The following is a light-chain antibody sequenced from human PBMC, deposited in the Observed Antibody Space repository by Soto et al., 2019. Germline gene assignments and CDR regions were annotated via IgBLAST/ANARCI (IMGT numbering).Light chain of an antibody. CDR1: QSILYSSNNKNY. CDR3: QQYYSTLWT. Sequence: DIVMTQSPDSLAVSLGERATINFKSSQSILYSSNNKNYLAWYQQRPGQPPKLLIYWASIRESGVPDRFSGSGSGTDFTLTISSLQAEDVAVYYCQQYYSTLWTFGQGTKVDIK. V-gene: IGKV4-1*01. CDR2: WAS. J-gene: IGKJ1*01.